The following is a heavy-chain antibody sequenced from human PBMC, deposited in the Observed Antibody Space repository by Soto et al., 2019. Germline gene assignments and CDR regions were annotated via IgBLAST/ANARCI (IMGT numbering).Heavy chain of an antibody. CDR2: IYYSGST. Sequence: TLSLTCTVSGGSISSGDYYWSWIRQPPGKGLEWIGYIYYSGSTYYNPSLKSRVTISVDTSKNQFSLKLSSVTAADTAVYYCARALIAAAVDYWGQGTLVTVSS. D-gene: IGHD6-13*01. V-gene: IGHV4-30-4*01. CDR3: ARALIAAAVDY. J-gene: IGHJ4*02. CDR1: GGSISSGDYY.